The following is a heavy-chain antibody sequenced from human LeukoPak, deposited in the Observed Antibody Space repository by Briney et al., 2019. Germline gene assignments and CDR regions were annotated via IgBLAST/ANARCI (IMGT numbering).Heavy chain of an antibody. V-gene: IGHV1-2*02. Sequence: ASVKVSCKASGYTFTDYYMHWVRQAPGQGLEWAGWINFNSGGTKYAQNFQGRVTMTRDTSISTAFMNLSGLTSDDTAVYYCATLSSVDPTYWGQGTLVTVSS. D-gene: IGHD3-9*01. J-gene: IGHJ4*02. CDR3: ATLSSVDPTY. CDR1: GYTFTDYY. CDR2: INFNSGGT.